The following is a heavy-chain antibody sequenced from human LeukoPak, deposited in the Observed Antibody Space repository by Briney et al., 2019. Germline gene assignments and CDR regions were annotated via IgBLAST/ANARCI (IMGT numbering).Heavy chain of an antibody. D-gene: IGHD3-10*01. J-gene: IGHJ5*02. CDR1: GGSISSSTYY. Sequence: SETLSLTCTVSGGSISSSTYYWSWIRQPPGKGLEWIGEINHSGSTNYNPSLKSRVTISVDTSKNQFSLKLSSVTAADTAVYYCARGKIGGIYYGSGSYYWWFDPWGQGTLVTVSS. V-gene: IGHV4-39*07. CDR2: INHSGST. CDR3: ARGKIGGIYYGSGSYYWWFDP.